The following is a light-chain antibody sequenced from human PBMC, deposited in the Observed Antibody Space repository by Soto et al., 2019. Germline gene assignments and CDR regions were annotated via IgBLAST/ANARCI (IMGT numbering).Light chain of an antibody. J-gene: IGLJ1*01. V-gene: IGLV1-40*01. Sequence: QLVLTQPPSVSGAPGQRVTISCTGSSSKIGAGYDVHWYQQLPGTAPKLLIYGNSNRPSGVPDRFSGSKSGTSASLAITGLQAEDEADYYCQSYDSSLSGRGVFGTGTKVTVL. CDR1: SSKIGAGYD. CDR3: QSYDSSLSGRGV. CDR2: GNS.